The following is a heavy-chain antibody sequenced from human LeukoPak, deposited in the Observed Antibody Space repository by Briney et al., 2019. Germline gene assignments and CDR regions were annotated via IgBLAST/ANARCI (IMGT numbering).Heavy chain of an antibody. V-gene: IGHV3-48*04. J-gene: IGHJ3*01. CDR2: IDSSGTTI. D-gene: IGHD3-3*01. CDR1: GFTFSTYS. CDR3: ARDGDFWSAQGAFDV. Sequence: SGGSLRLSCAASGFTFSTYSMNWVRQAPGKGLEWVSYIDSSGTTIYYADSVKGRFTISRDNAKNSLYLQMNSLRAEDTAVYYCARDGDFWSAQGAFDVWGQGTMVTVYS.